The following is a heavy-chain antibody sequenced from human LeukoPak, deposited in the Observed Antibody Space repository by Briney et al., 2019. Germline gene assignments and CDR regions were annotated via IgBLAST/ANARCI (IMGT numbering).Heavy chain of an antibody. CDR1: GFTFDDYA. J-gene: IGHJ4*02. V-gene: IGHV3-9*01. CDR3: ARLSQGMYYYDSSGSHFDY. Sequence: GGSLRLSCAASGFTFDDYAMHWVRQAPGKGLEWVSGISWNSGAIGYADSVKGRFTISRDNAKNSLYLQMNSLRAEDTAVYYCARLSQGMYYYDSSGSHFDYWGQGTLVTVSS. D-gene: IGHD3-22*01. CDR2: ISWNSGAI.